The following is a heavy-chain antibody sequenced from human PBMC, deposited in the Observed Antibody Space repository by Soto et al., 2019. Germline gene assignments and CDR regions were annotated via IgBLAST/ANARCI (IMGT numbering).Heavy chain of an antibody. J-gene: IGHJ6*02. D-gene: IGHD3-22*01. CDR2: IYYSGST. CDR3: ARADYYDSSGYYYEWVYPWDV. CDR1: GGSISSGDYY. Sequence: SETLSLTCTVSGGSISSGDYYWSWIRQPPGKGLEWIGYIYYSGSTYYNPSLKSRVTISVDTSKNQFSLKLSSVTAADTAVYYCARADYYDSSGYYYEWVYPWDVWGQGTTVTVSS. V-gene: IGHV4-30-4*01.